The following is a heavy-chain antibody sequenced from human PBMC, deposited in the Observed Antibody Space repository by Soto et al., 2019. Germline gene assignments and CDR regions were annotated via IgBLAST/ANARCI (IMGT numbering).Heavy chain of an antibody. CDR1: GYTFTAYG. CDR3: ARGHQSPVTLFGVVVTSMGAVDV. D-gene: IGHD3-3*01. Sequence: QVHLAQSGVEVKKPGASVRVSCKASGYTFTAYGLTWVRQAPGRGLEWMGWINPSNRQTHYAYNFQGRVTLTTDTSTGTAYMDLRNLRSDDTAVDYCARGHQSPVTLFGVVVTSMGAVDVGGQGTTVIVSS. CDR2: INPSNRQT. J-gene: IGHJ3*01. V-gene: IGHV1-18*04.